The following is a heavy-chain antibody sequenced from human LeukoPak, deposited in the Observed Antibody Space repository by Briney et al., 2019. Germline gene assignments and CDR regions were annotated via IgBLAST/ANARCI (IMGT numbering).Heavy chain of an antibody. CDR1: GLTFSSSW. CDR2: INPDGNKK. CDR3: GRDLGGRSGY. V-gene: IGHV3-7*03. J-gene: IGHJ4*02. D-gene: IGHD1-26*01. Sequence: EGSLRLSCAVSGLTFSSSWMDWVRQAPGKGLEWVASINPDGNKKYSADSVKGRFSISRDNAKNTLYLQMNSLGAEDTAVYYCGRDLGGRSGYWGQGTLVTVSS.